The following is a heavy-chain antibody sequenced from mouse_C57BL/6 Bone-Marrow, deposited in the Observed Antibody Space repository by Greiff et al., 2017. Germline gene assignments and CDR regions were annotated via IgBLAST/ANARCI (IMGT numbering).Heavy chain of an antibody. J-gene: IGHJ4*01. Sequence: EVQLQQSGTVLARPGASVKMSCKTSGYTFTSYWMHWVKQRPGQGLEWIGAIYPGNSDTSYNQKFKGKAKLTAVTSASTAYMELSSLTNGDSAVYYCTRWDYYGTPMDYWGQGTSVTVSS. V-gene: IGHV1-5*01. CDR1: GYTFTSYW. CDR2: IYPGNSDT. CDR3: TRWDYYGTPMDY. D-gene: IGHD2-1*01.